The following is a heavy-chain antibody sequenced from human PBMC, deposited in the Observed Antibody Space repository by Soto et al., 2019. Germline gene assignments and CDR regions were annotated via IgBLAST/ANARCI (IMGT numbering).Heavy chain of an antibody. CDR2: ISWNSGSI. CDR3: AKDDTVTTFGVIDY. CDR1: GFTFDDYA. Sequence: EVQLVESGGGLVQPGRSLRLSCAGSGFTFDDYAMHWVRQAPGKGLEWVSGISWNSGSIGYADSVKGRFTISRDNAKNSLYLQMNSLRAEDTALYYCAKDDTVTTFGVIDYWGQGTLVTVSS. J-gene: IGHJ4*02. D-gene: IGHD4-17*01. V-gene: IGHV3-9*01.